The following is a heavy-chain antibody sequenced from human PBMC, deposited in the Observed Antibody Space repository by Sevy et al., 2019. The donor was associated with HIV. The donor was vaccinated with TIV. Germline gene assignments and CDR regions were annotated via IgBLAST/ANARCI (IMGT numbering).Heavy chain of an antibody. Sequence: GGSLRLSCAASGFTFSSYAMHWVRQAPGEGLEWVAVISYDGSNKYYADSVKGRFTISRDNSKNTLYLQMNSLRAEDTAVYYCARSITIFGVVITYYYYGMDVWGQGTTVTVSS. V-gene: IGHV3-30-3*01. CDR1: GFTFSSYA. D-gene: IGHD3-3*01. J-gene: IGHJ6*02. CDR2: ISYDGSNK. CDR3: ARSITIFGVVITYYYYGMDV.